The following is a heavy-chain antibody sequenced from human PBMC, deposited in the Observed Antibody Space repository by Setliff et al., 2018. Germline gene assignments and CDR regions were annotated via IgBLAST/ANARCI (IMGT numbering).Heavy chain of an antibody. CDR1: GYTFTSYG. V-gene: IGHV1-18*01. CDR3: ARGGRSWWFGELPTYGMDV. CDR2: ISAYNGNT. Sequence: ASVKVSCKASGYTFTSYGITWVRQAPGQGLEWMGWISAYNGNTNYAQKLQGRVTMTTDTSANIAYMELSSLRSEDTAVYYCARGGRSWWFGELPTYGMDVWGQGTTVTVSS. D-gene: IGHD3-10*01. J-gene: IGHJ6*02.